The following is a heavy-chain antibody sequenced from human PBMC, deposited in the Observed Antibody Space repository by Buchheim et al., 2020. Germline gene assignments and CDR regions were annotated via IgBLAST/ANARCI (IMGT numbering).Heavy chain of an antibody. CDR3: ARGRVDKYYDFWSGYYEENWFDP. J-gene: IGHJ5*02. Sequence: QVQLQESGPGLVKPSETLSLTCTVSGGSISSYYWSWIRQPPGKGLEWIGYIYYSGSTNYNPSLKSRVTISVDTSKNQFSLKLSSVTAADTAVYYCARGRVDKYYDFWSGYYEENWFDPWGQGTL. D-gene: IGHD3-3*01. CDR2: IYYSGST. V-gene: IGHV4-59*01. CDR1: GGSISSYY.